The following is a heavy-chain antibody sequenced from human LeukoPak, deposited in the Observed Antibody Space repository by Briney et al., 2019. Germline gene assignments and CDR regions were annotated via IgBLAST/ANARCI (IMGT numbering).Heavy chain of an antibody. D-gene: IGHD1-1*01. Sequence: GGSLRLSCTASGFTFGDYAMTWVRQAPGKEPEWVANIKEDGSEKYYEDSVRGRFTISRDNSKNTLYLQMNSLRAEDTAVYYCAKDQRTTGTTNWFDPWGQGTLVTVSS. J-gene: IGHJ5*02. CDR3: AKDQRTTGTTNWFDP. CDR2: IKEDGSEK. CDR1: GFTFGDYA. V-gene: IGHV3-7*01.